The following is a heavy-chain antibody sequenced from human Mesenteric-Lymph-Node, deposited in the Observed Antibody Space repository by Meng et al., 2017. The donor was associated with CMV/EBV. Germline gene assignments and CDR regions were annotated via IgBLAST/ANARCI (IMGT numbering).Heavy chain of an antibody. D-gene: IGHD3-3*01. CDR1: GFTFSTYN. Sequence: GESLKISCGASGFTFSTYNMNWVRQAPGKGLEWVAFIRYDGSNKYYADSVKGRFTISRDNSKNTLYLQMNSLRAEDTAVYYCAKGSTIFGVVIPDYFDYWGQGTLVTVSS. J-gene: IGHJ4*02. CDR2: IRYDGSNK. CDR3: AKGSTIFGVVIPDYFDY. V-gene: IGHV3-30*02.